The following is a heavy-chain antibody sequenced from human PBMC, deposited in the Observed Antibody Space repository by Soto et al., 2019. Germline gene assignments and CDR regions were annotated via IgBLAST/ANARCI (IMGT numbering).Heavy chain of an antibody. Sequence: ASETLSLTCTVSGGSISSYYWSWIRQPPGKGLEWIGYIYYSGSTNYNPSLKSRVTISVDTSKNQFSLKLSSVTAADTAVYYCARAYGDCFDYWGQGTLVTVSS. CDR3: ARAYGDCFDY. CDR1: GGSISSYY. V-gene: IGHV4-59*01. CDR2: IYYSGST. J-gene: IGHJ4*02. D-gene: IGHD4-17*01.